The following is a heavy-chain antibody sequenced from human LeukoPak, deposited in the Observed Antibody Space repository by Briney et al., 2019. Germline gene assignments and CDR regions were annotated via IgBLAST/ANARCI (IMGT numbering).Heavy chain of an antibody. CDR2: IDSSGSTI. CDR3: AKTGDGSGTYYHYFDY. V-gene: IGHV3-48*03. D-gene: IGHD3-10*01. Sequence: GGSLRLSCAASGFTFSSYEMNWVRQAPGKGLEWVSYIDSSGSTIYYADSVKGRFTISRDNSKNTLYLQMNSLRAEDTAVYYCAKTGDGSGTYYHYFDYWGQGTLVTVSS. CDR1: GFTFSSYE. J-gene: IGHJ4*02.